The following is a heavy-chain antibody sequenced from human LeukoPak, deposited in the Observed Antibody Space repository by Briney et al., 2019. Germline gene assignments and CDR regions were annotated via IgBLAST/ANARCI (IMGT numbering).Heavy chain of an antibody. D-gene: IGHD5-18*01. CDR1: GFTFSSYW. CDR2: INSDGSST. J-gene: IGHJ4*02. V-gene: IGHV3-74*01. CDR3: ARVPRTQLWSNPFDY. Sequence: GGSLRLSCAAFGFTFSSYWMHWVRQAPGKGLVWVSRINSDGSSTSYADSVKGRFTISRDNAKNTLYLQMNSLRAEDTAVYYCARVPRTQLWSNPFDYWGQGTLVTVSS.